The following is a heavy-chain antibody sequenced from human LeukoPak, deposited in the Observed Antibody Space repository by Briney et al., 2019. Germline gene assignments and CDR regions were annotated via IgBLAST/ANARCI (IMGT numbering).Heavy chain of an antibody. CDR3: ARDRGSLISPEFDP. D-gene: IGHD3-10*01. J-gene: IGHJ5*02. CDR1: GYTFTGYY. Sequence: ASVKVSCKASGYTFTGYYMHWVRQAPGQGLEWMGWINPNSGGTNYAQKFQGRVTMTRDTSISTAYMELSRLRSDDTAVYYCARDRGSLISPEFDPWGQGTLVTVSS. V-gene: IGHV1-2*02. CDR2: INPNSGGT.